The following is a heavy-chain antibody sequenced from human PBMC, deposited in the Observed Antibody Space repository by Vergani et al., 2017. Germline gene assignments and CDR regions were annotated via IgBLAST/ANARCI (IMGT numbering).Heavy chain of an antibody. CDR1: GFTFSNAW. CDR3: TTDIITMVRGVMSDAFDI. CDR2: IKSKTDGGTT. J-gene: IGHJ3*02. Sequence: EVQLVESGGGLVKPGGSLRLSCAASGFTFSNAWMSWVRQAPGKGLEWVGRIKSKTDGGTTDYAAPVKGRFTISRDDSKNTLYLQMNSLKTEDTAVYYCTTDIITMVRGVMSDAFDIWGQGTMVTVSS. D-gene: IGHD3-10*01. V-gene: IGHV3-15*01.